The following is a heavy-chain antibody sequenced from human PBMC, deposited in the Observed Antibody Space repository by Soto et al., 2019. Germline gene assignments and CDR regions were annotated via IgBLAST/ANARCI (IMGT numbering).Heavy chain of an antibody. CDR3: AREYRFAAAGNTGVFGY. CDR2: IWYDGSNK. CDR1: VFTFSSYG. V-gene: IGHV3-33*01. J-gene: IGHJ4*02. Sequence: XGSLRLSCASSVFTFSSYGMHCVRQSPGKWLEWVAVIWYDGSNKYYADSVKGRFTISRDNSKNTLYPQMNSLRAEDTAVYYCAREYRFAAAGNTGVFGYWGQGTLVTVSS. D-gene: IGHD6-13*01.